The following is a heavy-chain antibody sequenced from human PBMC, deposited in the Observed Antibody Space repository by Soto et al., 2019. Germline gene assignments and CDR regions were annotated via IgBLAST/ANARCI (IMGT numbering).Heavy chain of an antibody. V-gene: IGHV3-21*01. Sequence: PGGSLRLSCAASGFTFSSYSMNWVRQAPGKGLEWVSSISSSSSNIYYADSVKGRFTISRDNAKNSLYLQMNSLRAEDTAVYYCAELDPSSIYIWGKGTMVTVSS. CDR2: ISSSSSNI. J-gene: IGHJ3*02. CDR1: GFTFSSYS. CDR3: AELDPSSIYI. D-gene: IGHD6-13*01.